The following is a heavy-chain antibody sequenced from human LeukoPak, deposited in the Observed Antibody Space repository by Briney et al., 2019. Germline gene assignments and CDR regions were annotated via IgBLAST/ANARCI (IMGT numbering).Heavy chain of an antibody. J-gene: IGHJ4*02. V-gene: IGHV1-69*05. D-gene: IGHD5-18*01. CDR1: GGTFSRYA. CDR3: ARDRKQYSCGRTHYFDY. Sequence: SVKVSCKASGGTFSRYAISWVRQDPGQGLEWMGGIIPIFGTANYAQKFQGRVTITTDESTSTAYMELSSLRSEDTAVYYCARDRKQYSCGRTHYFDYWGQGTLVTVSS. CDR2: IIPIFGTA.